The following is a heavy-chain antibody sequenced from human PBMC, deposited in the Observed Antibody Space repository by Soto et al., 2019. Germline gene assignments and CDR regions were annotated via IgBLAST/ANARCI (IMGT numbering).Heavy chain of an antibody. CDR1: GFSFSIYM. CDR2: IDTSSGYT. D-gene: IGHD1-26*01. CDR3: ARDRVGSLSSDGMDV. V-gene: IGHV3-21*01. J-gene: IGHJ6*02. Sequence: PGGSLRLSCAASGFSFSIYMMNWVRQAAGKGLEWVSSIDTSSGYTYYTDSVKGRFTISRDNGQNSLYLQMDSLRAYDTAVYYCARDRVGSLSSDGMDVWGQGTTVTVSS.